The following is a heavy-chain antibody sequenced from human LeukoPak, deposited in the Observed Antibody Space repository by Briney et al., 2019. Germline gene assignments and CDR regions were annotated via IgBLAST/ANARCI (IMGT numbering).Heavy chain of an antibody. CDR2: ISGSGANT. CDR1: GFTFNSLA. V-gene: IGHV3-23*01. J-gene: IGHJ4*02. Sequence: GGSLRLSCAASGFTFNSLAMSWVRQAPGKGLEWVSSISGSGANTYYAGSVKGRFTISRDNSKNTLYLQMNSLRAEDTAIYYCARDRGMTLRAWYFDFWGLGTLVTVSS. CDR3: ARDRGMTLRAWYFDF. D-gene: IGHD3-10*01.